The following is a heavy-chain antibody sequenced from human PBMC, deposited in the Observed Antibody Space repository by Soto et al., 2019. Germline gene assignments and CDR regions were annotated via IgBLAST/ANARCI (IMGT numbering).Heavy chain of an antibody. CDR1: GYTFTTYY. Sequence: QVQLVQSGAEVKKPGASVKISCKASGYTFTTYYLHWVRQAPGQGLEWMGIINPDTGSTSSAQNFRGRGPVTRDTSTSTVYMELYSLSSEDTAVYYCARDPNFRLTFHYYGMDVWGQGTTVTVSS. CDR2: INPDTGST. CDR3: ARDPNFRLTFHYYGMDV. D-gene: IGHD1-1*01. J-gene: IGHJ6*02. V-gene: IGHV1-46*01.